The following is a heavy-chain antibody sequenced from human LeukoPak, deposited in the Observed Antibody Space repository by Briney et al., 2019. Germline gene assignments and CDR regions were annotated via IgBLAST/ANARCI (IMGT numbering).Heavy chain of an antibody. CDR1: GFTVSNNY. J-gene: IGHJ4*02. Sequence: PGGSLRLSCAASGFTVSNNYLHWVRQAPGKGLEWVSVIYSGGTTYYANSVKGRFTISRDSSKNTMYLQMNNLRVEDTAMYYCARAVLLGFCSSISCSSFDSWGQGTLVTVSS. D-gene: IGHD2-2*01. CDR2: IYSGGTT. CDR3: ARAVLLGFCSSISCSSFDS. V-gene: IGHV3-53*01.